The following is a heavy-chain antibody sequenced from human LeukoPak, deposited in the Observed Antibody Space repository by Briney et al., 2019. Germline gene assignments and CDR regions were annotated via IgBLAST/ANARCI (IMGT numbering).Heavy chain of an antibody. J-gene: IGHJ4*02. V-gene: IGHV5-51*01. CDR2: IYPGDSDT. CDR3: ATHYVWGTGLDYFDY. D-gene: IGHD3-16*01. CDR1: GYSFTSYW. Sequence: GESLKISCKGSGYSFTSYWIGWVRQMPGKGLEWMGIIYPGDSDTRYSPSFQGQVTISADKSISTAYLQWSGLKASDTAMYYCATHYVWGTGLDYFDYWGQGTLVTVSS.